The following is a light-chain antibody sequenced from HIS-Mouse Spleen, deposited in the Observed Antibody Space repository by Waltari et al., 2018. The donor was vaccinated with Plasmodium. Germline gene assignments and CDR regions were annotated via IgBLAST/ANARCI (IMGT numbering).Light chain of an antibody. V-gene: IGKV3-20*01. J-gene: IGKJ2*01. CDR2: GAS. CDR3: QQYGSSPYT. Sequence: EIVLTQSPGTLSLSPGERATLSCRASQSVSSSYLAWYQQTPGQAPRLLIYGASSRATGIPDRFSGSGSGTDFTLTISGLEPEDFAVYYCQQYGSSPYTFGQGTKLEIK. CDR1: QSVSSSY.